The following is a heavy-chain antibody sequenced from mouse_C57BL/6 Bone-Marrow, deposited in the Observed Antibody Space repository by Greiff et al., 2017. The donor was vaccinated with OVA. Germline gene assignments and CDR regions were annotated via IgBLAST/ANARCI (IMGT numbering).Heavy chain of an antibody. J-gene: IGHJ4*01. D-gene: IGHD2-5*01. CDR1: GYTFTSYW. CDR2: IYPSDSET. CDR3: AKYSNYVAMDY. V-gene: IGHV1-74*01. Sequence: QVQLQQPGAELVKPGASVTVSCKASGYTFTSYWMHWVKQRPGQGLEWIGRIYPSDSETNYNQKFKGKATLSVDKSSSPAYMQLSSLTSEDSAVYYCAKYSNYVAMDYWGQGTSVTVSS.